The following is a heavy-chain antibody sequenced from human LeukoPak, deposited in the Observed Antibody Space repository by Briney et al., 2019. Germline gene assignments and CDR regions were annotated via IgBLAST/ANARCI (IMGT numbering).Heavy chain of an antibody. CDR1: GGSFSGYY. CDR3: ASLGMDSNWYFDL. D-gene: IGHD3/OR15-3a*01. CDR2: ISHSGST. V-gene: IGHV4-34*01. J-gene: IGHJ2*01. Sequence: SETLSLTCAVYGGSFSGYYWSWIRQPPGKGLEWIGEISHSGSTNYNPSLKSRVTISVDTSKNQFSLKLSSVTAADTAVYYCASLGMDSNWYFDLWGRGTLVTVSS.